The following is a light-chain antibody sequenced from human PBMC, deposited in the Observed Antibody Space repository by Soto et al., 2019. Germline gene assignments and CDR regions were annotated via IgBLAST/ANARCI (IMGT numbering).Light chain of an antibody. CDR2: TAS. CDR3: QQSYSTPIT. Sequence: DIQMTQSPSSLSASVGDRVTITCRASQSISTYLNWYQHKPAKAPKLLISTASSLQSGVPSRFSGSGSGTDFTLTISRLQPEDFATYYCQQSYSTPITFGQGTRLEIE. V-gene: IGKV1-39*01. J-gene: IGKJ5*01. CDR1: QSISTY.